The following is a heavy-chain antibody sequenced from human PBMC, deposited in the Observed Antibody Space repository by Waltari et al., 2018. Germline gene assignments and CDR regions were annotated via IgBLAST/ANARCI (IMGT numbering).Heavy chain of an antibody. CDR3: ASERGLRLGELSSRGPFDI. CDR2: IYTSGST. D-gene: IGHD3-16*02. J-gene: IGHJ3*02. Sequence: QVQLQESGPGLVKPSQTLSLTCTVSGGSIISGSYYWSWIRQPAGQGLEWIGRIYTSGSTNYNPSLKSRVTISVDTSKNQFSLKLSSVTAADTAVYYCASERGLRLGELSSRGPFDIWGQGTMVTVSS. CDR1: GGSIISGSYY. V-gene: IGHV4-61*02.